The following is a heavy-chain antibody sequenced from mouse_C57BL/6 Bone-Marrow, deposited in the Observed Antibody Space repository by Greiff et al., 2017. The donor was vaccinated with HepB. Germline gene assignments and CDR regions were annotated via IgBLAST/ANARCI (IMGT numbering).Heavy chain of an antibody. CDR2: IDPSDSYT. V-gene: IGHV1-69*01. D-gene: IGHD4-1*01. CDR3: ARVDWDVLFDY. J-gene: IGHJ2*01. CDR1: GYTFTSYW. Sequence: VQLKQPGAELVMPGASVKLSCKASGYTFTSYWMHWVKQRPGQGLEWIGEIDPSDSYTNYNQKFKGKSTLTVDKSSSTAYMQLSSLTSEDSAVYYCARVDWDVLFDYWGQGTTLTVSS.